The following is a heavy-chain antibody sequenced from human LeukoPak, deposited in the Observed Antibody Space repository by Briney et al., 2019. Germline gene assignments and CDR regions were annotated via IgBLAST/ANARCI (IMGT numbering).Heavy chain of an antibody. J-gene: IGHJ4*02. D-gene: IGHD4-17*01. CDR1: GFTFSDYY. CDR3: VREHYATSEYDY. Sequence: PGGSLRLSCAASGFTFSDYYMSWIRQAPGEGLEWVSYISSSGSTIYYADSVKGRFTISRDNAKNSLYLQMNSLRAEDTAVYYCVREHYATSEYDYWGQGTLVTVSS. CDR2: ISSSGSTI. V-gene: IGHV3-11*01.